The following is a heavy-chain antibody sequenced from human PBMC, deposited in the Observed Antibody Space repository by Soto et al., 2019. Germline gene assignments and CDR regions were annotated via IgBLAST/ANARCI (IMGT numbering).Heavy chain of an antibody. D-gene: IGHD6-19*01. V-gene: IGHV3-30-3*01. CDR1: GFTFSSYA. J-gene: IGHJ4*02. Sequence: QVQLVESGGGVVQPGRSLSLSCAASGFTFSSYAIHWVRQAPGKGLEWVASISYDGSSNYYADSVKGLFTISRDNSKSTLYLQMSSLRAEDTAVYYCARDPAGTYFFDYLGQGTLVTVSS. CDR3: ARDPAGTYFFDY. CDR2: ISYDGSSN.